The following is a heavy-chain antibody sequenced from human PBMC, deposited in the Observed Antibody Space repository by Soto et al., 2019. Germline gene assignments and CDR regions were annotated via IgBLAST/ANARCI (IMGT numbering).Heavy chain of an antibody. CDR3: AKDKFQGRSFWSGYSREYYYYGMDV. CDR1: GFTFSSYS. D-gene: IGHD3-3*01. V-gene: IGHV3-48*04. J-gene: IGHJ6*02. Sequence: GGSLRLSCVASGFTFSSYSMVWGRQAPGKGLEWVSYIFASSATIYYADSVKGRFTVSRDNAKNSLFLLMNSLRAEDTALYYCAKDKFQGRSFWSGYSREYYYYGMDVWGQGTTVTVS. CDR2: IFASSATI.